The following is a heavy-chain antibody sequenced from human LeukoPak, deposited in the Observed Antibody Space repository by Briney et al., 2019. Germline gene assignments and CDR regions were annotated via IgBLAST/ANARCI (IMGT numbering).Heavy chain of an antibody. CDR3: ARDQNLYYGSGTYPQDYGMEV. Sequence: ASVKVSCKASGYSFTSYTMHWVRQAPGQGLEWMGIINPSGGATSHAQKFQGRVTMTRDTSTSTVYMELSSLRSEDTAVYYCARDQNLYYGSGTYPQDYGMEVWGQGTTVTVSS. D-gene: IGHD3-10*01. J-gene: IGHJ6*02. V-gene: IGHV1-46*01. CDR1: GYSFTSYT. CDR2: INPSGGAT.